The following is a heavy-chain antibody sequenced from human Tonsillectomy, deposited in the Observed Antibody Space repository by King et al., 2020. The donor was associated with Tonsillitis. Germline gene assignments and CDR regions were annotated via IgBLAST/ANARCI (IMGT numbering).Heavy chain of an antibody. V-gene: IGHV3-21*01. CDR2: IRSSSSYI. CDR3: ARVRYDRRGYYYVDY. Sequence: VQLVESGGGLVKPGGSLRLSCAASGFTFSIYSMNWVRQAPGKGLEWVSSIRSSSSYIYYADSVKGRFTISRDNAKNSLYLQMNSLRAEDTAVYYCARVRYDRRGYYYVDYWGQGTLVTVSS. CDR1: GFTFSIYS. J-gene: IGHJ4*02. D-gene: IGHD3-22*01.